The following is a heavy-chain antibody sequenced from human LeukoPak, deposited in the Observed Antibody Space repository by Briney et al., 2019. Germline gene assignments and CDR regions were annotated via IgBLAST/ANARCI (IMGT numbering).Heavy chain of an antibody. CDR2: MNPHSGHT. Sequence: ASEKVSCKASGYSFTSFDVNWVRQATGQGLEWMGWMNPHSGHTGYAQKFQGRVTMTSDTSISTAFMELSSLGSEDTAVYYCTRGFFADGNGDYNKELDFWGQGTQVTVSS. V-gene: IGHV1-8*01. J-gene: IGHJ4*02. D-gene: IGHD2-21*02. CDR1: GYSFTSFD. CDR3: TRGFFADGNGDYNKELDF.